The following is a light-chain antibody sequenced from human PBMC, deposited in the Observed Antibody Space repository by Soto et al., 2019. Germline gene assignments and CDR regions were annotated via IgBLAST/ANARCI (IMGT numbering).Light chain of an antibody. CDR2: DAS. V-gene: IGKV1-5*01. CDR1: QSISSW. J-gene: IGKJ1*01. CDR3: QQYSSYWT. Sequence: IQMTQSPSTLSASVGDRVTITCRASQSISSWLAWYQQKPGKAPKFLIYDASNLESGVPSRFSGSGSGTEFTLTISSLQPDDFATYYCQQYSSYWTFAQGTNVHI.